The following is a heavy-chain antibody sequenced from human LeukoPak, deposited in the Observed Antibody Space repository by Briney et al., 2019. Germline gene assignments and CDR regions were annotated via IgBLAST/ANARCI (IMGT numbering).Heavy chain of an antibody. Sequence: ASVKVSCKASGYTFTDYFMNWMRQAPGQGLEWMGWISAYNGNTNYAQKLQGRVTMTTDTSTSTAYMELRSLRSDDTAVYYCARAGDDYSNYVWGQGTLVTVSS. CDR2: ISAYNGNT. V-gene: IGHV1-18*04. CDR3: ARAGDDYSNYV. CDR1: GYTFTDYF. D-gene: IGHD4-11*01. J-gene: IGHJ4*02.